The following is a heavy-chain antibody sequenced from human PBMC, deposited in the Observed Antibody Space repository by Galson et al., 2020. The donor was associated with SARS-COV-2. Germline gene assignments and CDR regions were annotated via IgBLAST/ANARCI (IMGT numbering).Heavy chain of an antibody. CDR2: MSCNSGRK. CDR1: GFTYDDYA. D-gene: IGHD3-22*01. V-gene: IGHV3-9*01. CDR3: TKGLDSTGYSWFDP. J-gene: IGHJ5*02. Sequence: SLSLPCAASGFTYDDYAMHWVRQAPGTGMEWVKGMSCNSGRKVFKDSVKARFTSSRDNAKNSLYLQMNSLRVEDTALYYCTKGLDSTGYSWFDPWGQGTLVTVSS.